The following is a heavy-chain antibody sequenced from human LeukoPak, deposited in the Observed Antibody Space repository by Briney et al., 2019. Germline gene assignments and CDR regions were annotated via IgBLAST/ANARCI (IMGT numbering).Heavy chain of an antibody. D-gene: IGHD2-2*01. Sequence: GGSLRLSCAASGFTFSSYSMNWVRQAPGKGLEWVSSISSSSSYIYYADSVKGRFTISRDNAKNSLYLQMNSLRAEDTAVYYCAREVVPAAPDFDYWGQGTLVTVSS. CDR1: GFTFSSYS. V-gene: IGHV3-21*01. J-gene: IGHJ4*02. CDR3: AREVVPAAPDFDY. CDR2: ISSSSSYI.